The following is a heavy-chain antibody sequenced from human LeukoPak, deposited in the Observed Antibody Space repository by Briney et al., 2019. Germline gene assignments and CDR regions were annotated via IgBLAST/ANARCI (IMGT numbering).Heavy chain of an antibody. CDR1: GFTFSSYA. CDR3: AKDMVRGVPPLDAFDI. J-gene: IGHJ3*02. CDR2: ISGSGGST. Sequence: GGSLRLSCAASGFTFSSYAMSWVRQVPGKGLEWVSAISGSGGSTYYADSVKGRFTISRDNSKNTLYLQMNSLRAEDTAVYYCAKDMVRGVPPLDAFDIWGQGTMATVSS. D-gene: IGHD3-10*01. V-gene: IGHV3-23*01.